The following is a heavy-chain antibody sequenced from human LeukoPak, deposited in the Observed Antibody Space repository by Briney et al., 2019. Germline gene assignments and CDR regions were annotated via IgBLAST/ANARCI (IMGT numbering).Heavy chain of an antibody. V-gene: IGHV3-7*01. Sequence: PGGSLRLSCATSGFTFSSNWMSWVRHVPGRGLDWVANIKPDGSAQYYAASVKGRFTVSRDNSKNSLYLQMNSLRVEDTAVYYCARANNSSWHXXXQXTLVTVSS. J-gene: IGHJ4*02. CDR1: GFTFSSNW. D-gene: IGHD6-13*01. CDR2: IKPDGSAQ. CDR3: ARANNSSWHX.